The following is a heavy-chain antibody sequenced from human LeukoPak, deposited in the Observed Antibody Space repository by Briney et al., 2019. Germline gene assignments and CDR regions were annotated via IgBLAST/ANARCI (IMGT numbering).Heavy chain of an antibody. CDR2: IYPGDSET. D-gene: IGHD5-18*01. CDR3: ARGGYSYAYSNWFDP. CDR1: GYSFTDYW. Sequence: GESLKISCEGSGYSFTDYWIGWVRQTSGEGLQWMGIIYPGDSETRYSPSFQGQVTISADKSISTAYLQWSSLKASDTAMYYCARGGYSYAYSNWFDPWGQGTLVTVSS. J-gene: IGHJ5*02. V-gene: IGHV5-51*01.